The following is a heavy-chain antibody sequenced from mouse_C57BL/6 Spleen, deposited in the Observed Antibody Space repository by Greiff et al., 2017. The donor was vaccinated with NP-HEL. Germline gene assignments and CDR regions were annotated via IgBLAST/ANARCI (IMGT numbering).Heavy chain of an antibody. V-gene: IGHV1-55*01. Sequence: QVQLQQPGAELVKPGASVKMSCKASGYTFTSYWITWVKQRPGQGLEWIGDIYPGSGSTNYNEKFKSKATLTVDTSSNTAYMQLSSLTSEDSAVYYCARWAYGSSLGLTGYAMDYWGQGTSVTVSS. J-gene: IGHJ4*01. CDR2: IYPGSGST. CDR3: ARWAYGSSLGLTGYAMDY. D-gene: IGHD1-1*01. CDR1: GYTFTSYW.